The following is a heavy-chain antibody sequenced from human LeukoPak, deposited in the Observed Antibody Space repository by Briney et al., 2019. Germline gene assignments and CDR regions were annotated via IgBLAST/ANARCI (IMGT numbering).Heavy chain of an antibody. CDR1: GGSVRSFY. Sequence: SYTLSLTCTVSGGSVRSFYWSWIRQPPGKGLEWIGYIYYSGSTNYNPSLKSRVTISVDTSKNQFSLRLSSVTAADTAVYYCVRGHPGGKREYYFDYWGQGTLVTVSS. J-gene: IGHJ4*02. CDR3: VRGHPGGKREYYFDY. CDR2: IYYSGST. V-gene: IGHV4-59*02. D-gene: IGHD4-23*01.